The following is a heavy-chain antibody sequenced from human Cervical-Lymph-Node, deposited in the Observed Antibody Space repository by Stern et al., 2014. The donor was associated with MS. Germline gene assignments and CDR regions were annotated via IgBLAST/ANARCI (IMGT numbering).Heavy chain of an antibody. CDR3: ARGSGVY. Sequence: EVQLVESGGGLVQPGGSLRLSCTGSGFTFSTSAMSWVRQAPGKGLEWVSTISGSGSSTYYIDSVKGRFTISRDNSRNTLYLQMSSLRAEDTAVYYCARGSGVYWGQGTLVTVSS. CDR1: GFTFSTSA. CDR2: ISGSGSST. D-gene: IGHD7-27*01. V-gene: IGHV3-23*04. J-gene: IGHJ4*02.